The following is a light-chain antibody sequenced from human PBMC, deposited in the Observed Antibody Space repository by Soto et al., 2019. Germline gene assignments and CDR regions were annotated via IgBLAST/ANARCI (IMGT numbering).Light chain of an antibody. Sequence: ETVMTQSPATLSVSPGERATLSRRASQSVSSALAWYQQKPGLPPRLLIYDASTRATGIPARFSGSGSGTDFTLTISSLQSQDFAVYYCQQYNDWWTFGQGTKVDIK. CDR2: DAS. J-gene: IGKJ1*01. CDR1: QSVSSA. CDR3: QQYNDWWT. V-gene: IGKV3-15*01.